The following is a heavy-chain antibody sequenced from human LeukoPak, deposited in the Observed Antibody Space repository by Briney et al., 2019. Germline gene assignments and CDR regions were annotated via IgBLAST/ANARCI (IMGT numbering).Heavy chain of an antibody. CDR3: AKASDTAMSKTAFDI. V-gene: IGHV3-30*18. CDR2: ISYDGSNK. Sequence: GGSLRLSCAASGFTFSSYGMHWVRQAPGKGLEWVAVISYDGSNKYYADSVKGRFTISRDNSKNTLYLQMNSLGAEDTAVYYCAKASDTAMSKTAFDIWGQGTMVTVSS. CDR1: GFTFSSYG. J-gene: IGHJ3*02. D-gene: IGHD5-18*01.